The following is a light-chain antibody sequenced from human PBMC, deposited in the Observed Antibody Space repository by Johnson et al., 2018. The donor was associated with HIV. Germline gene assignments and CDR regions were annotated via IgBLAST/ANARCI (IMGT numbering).Light chain of an antibody. Sequence: QSVLTQPPSVSAAPGQKVTISCSGSSSNIGNNYVSWYQQLPGTAPKLLIYENNKRPSGIPDRFSASKSGTSATLGLTGLQTGDEADYYCGTWDSSLSAGVFGTGTKVTVL. CDR3: GTWDSSLSAGV. CDR2: ENN. J-gene: IGLJ1*01. CDR1: SSNIGNNY. V-gene: IGLV1-51*02.